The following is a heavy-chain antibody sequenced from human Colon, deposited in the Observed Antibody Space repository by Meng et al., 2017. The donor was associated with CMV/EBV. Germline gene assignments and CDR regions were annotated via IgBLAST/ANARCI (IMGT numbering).Heavy chain of an antibody. CDR1: GITLSNYA. V-gene: IGHV3-23*01. CDR2: ISGSGYSA. CDR3: ARDSSGYYHFDH. J-gene: IGHJ4*02. D-gene: IGHD3-22*01. Sequence: GESLKISCAASGITLSNYAMSWVRQAPGKGLEWVSRISGSGYSADYADSVKGRFTISRDNSKNTLFLQMNSLRVEDTAVYYCARDSSGYYHFDHWGQGTLVTVSS.